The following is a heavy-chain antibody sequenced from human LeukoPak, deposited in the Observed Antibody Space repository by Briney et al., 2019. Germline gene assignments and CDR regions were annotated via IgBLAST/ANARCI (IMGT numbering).Heavy chain of an antibody. CDR2: IRYDGSNK. CDR1: GFTFSSYG. Sequence: PGGSLRLSCAASGFTFSSYGMHWVRQAPGKGLEWVAFIRYDGSNKYYADSVKGRYTISRDNSKNTLYLQMNSLRAEDTAVYYCARGPGGRSKYYYYGMDVWGQGTTVTVSS. D-gene: IGHD1-26*01. V-gene: IGHV3-30*02. J-gene: IGHJ6*02. CDR3: ARGPGGRSKYYYYGMDV.